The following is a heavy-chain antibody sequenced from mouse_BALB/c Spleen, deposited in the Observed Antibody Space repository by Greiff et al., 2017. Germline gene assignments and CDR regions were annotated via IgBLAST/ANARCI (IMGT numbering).Heavy chain of an antibody. CDR3: AKRSIVGRYYAMDY. CDR1: GFTFSSFG. D-gene: IGHD4-1*01. CDR2: ISSGSSTI. Sequence: DVHLVESGGGLVQPGGSRKLSCAASGFTFSSFGMHWVRQAPEKGLEWVAYISSGSSTIYYADTVKGRFTISRDNPKNTLFLQMTSLRSEDTAMYYCAKRSIVGRYYAMDYWGQGTSVTVSA. J-gene: IGHJ4*01. V-gene: IGHV5-17*02.